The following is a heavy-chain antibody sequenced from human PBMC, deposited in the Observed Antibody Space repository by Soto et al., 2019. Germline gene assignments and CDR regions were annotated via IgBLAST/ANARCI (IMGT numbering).Heavy chain of an antibody. V-gene: IGHV1-8*01. Sequence: ASVKGSCKASGYTFTSYDSNWVRQATGQGLEWMGWMNPNSGNTGYAQKFQGRVTMTRNTSISTAYMELSSLRSEDTAVYYCARVGGSGSYYYMDVWGKGTTVTVSS. D-gene: IGHD3-10*01. J-gene: IGHJ6*03. CDR3: ARVGGSGSYYYMDV. CDR1: GYTFTSYD. CDR2: MNPNSGNT.